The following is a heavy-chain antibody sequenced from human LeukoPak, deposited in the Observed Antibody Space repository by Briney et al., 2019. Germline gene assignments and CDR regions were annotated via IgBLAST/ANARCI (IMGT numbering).Heavy chain of an antibody. CDR3: TTMANCEKFFDY. Sequence: GGSLRLSCAASGFTFSNAWMSWVRQAPGKGLEWVGRIKSKTDGGTTDYAAPVKGRFTISRDDSKNTLYVQMNSLKTEDTAVYYRTTMANCEKFFDYWGQGTLVTVSS. CDR2: IKSKTDGGTT. V-gene: IGHV3-15*01. CDR1: GFTFSNAW. D-gene: IGHD1-1*01. J-gene: IGHJ4*02.